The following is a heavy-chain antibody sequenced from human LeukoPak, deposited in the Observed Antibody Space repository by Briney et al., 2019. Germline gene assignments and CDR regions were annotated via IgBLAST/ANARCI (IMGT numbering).Heavy chain of an antibody. CDR2: SSGKSGSI. CDR1: GFTFDDYA. Sequence: PGRSLRLSCAASGFTFDDYAMHGVRQAPGKGLEWVSGSSGKSGSIVYADSVKGRFTISRDNAKNSLYLQMNSLRAEDTALYYCAKGRVTTVKAVDAFDIWGQGTMVTVSS. J-gene: IGHJ3*02. CDR3: AKGRVTTVKAVDAFDI. V-gene: IGHV3-9*01. D-gene: IGHD4-11*01.